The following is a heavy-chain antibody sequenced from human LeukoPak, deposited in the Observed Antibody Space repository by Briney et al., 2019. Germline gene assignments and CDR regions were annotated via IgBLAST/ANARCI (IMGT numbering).Heavy chain of an antibody. CDR3: AKDETVAAAALPFDY. Sequence: GRFLRLSCAASGFTFSSYGMHWVRQAPGKGLEWVAVISYDGSNKYYADSVKGRFTISRDNSKNTLYLQMNSLRAEDTAVYYCAKDETVAAAALPFDYWGQGTLVTVSS. J-gene: IGHJ4*02. D-gene: IGHD6-13*01. V-gene: IGHV3-30*18. CDR2: ISYDGSNK. CDR1: GFTFSSYG.